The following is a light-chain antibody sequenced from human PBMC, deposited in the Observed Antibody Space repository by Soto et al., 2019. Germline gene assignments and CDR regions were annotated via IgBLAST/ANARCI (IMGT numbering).Light chain of an antibody. CDR3: QQYDSSPLT. J-gene: IGKJ4*01. V-gene: IGKV3-20*01. CDR1: QSISGT. Sequence: IVMTQSPATLSVSPWERATLSCRASQSISGTLAWYQQKPGQAPRLLIYGASSRATGIPDRFSGSGSGTDFTLTVSRLEPEDFAVYYCQQYDSSPLTFGGGTKVDIK. CDR2: GAS.